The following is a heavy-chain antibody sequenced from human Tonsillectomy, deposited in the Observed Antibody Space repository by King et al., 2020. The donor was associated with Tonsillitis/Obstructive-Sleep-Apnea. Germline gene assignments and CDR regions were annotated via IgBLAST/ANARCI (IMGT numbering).Heavy chain of an antibody. D-gene: IGHD6-13*01. V-gene: IGHV3-30*18. CDR1: GFTFSSYG. J-gene: IGHJ6*02. CDR2: ISYDGSNK. CDR3: AKDSSSWDYYAGMDV. Sequence: QLVESGGGVVQPGRSLRLPCAASGFTFSSYGMHWVRQAPGKGLEWVAVISYDGSNKYYADYVKGRFTISRDNTKNTMYLQMNSLRAEDTAVYYCAKDSSSWDYYAGMDVWGQGTTVTVSS.